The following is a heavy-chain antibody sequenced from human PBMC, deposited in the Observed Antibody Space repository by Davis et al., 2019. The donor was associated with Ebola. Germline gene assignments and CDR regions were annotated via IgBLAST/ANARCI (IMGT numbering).Heavy chain of an antibody. CDR2: INPSDGNT. D-gene: IGHD4-11*01. V-gene: IGHV1-46*01. CDR3: ARDDTGYSSNLGRFRDHPFDL. CDR1: GYTFTSYY. Sequence: AASVKVSCKASGYTFTSYYMHWVRQAPGQGLEWMGIINPSDGNTNYAQKFQGRVTMTRDTSTTTVYMELSSLRSEDTALYYCARDDTGYSSNLGRFRDHPFDLWGQGTMVTVSS. J-gene: IGHJ3*01.